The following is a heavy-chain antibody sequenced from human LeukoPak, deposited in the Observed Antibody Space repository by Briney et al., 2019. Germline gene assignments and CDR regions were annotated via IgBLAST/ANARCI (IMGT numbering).Heavy chain of an antibody. V-gene: IGHV1-8*02. D-gene: IGHD1-26*01. Sequence: ASVKVSCKASGGTFSSYVISWVRQAPGQGLEWMGWINPNSGNTGYAQKFQGRVTMTRNTSISTAYMELSSLRSEDTAVYYCARELRGYDWFDPWGQGTLVTVSS. CDR2: INPNSGNT. CDR1: GGTFSSYV. J-gene: IGHJ5*02. CDR3: ARELRGYDWFDP.